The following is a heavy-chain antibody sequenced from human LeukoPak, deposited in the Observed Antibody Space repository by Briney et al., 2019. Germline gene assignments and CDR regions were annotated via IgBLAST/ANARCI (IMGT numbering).Heavy chain of an antibody. D-gene: IGHD6-19*01. V-gene: IGHV4-34*01. J-gene: IGHJ4*02. CDR2: INHSGST. CDR3: ARLTGYSSGSPNY. CDR1: GGTFSGYY. Sequence: SETLSLTCAVYGGTFSGYYWSWIRQPPGKGLEWIGEINHSGSTNYNPSLKSRVTISVDTSKNQFSLKLSSVTAADTAVYYCARLTGYSSGSPNYWGQGTLVTVSS.